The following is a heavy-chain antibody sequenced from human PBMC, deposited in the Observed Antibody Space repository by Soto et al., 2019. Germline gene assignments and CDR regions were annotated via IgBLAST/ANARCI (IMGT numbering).Heavy chain of an antibody. CDR3: ARRLVDDLSANHLDP. Sequence: QITLKESGPPLVKPTQTLTLTCSFSGFSLSTNGVAVGWIRQPPGKALEWLALIYWDDDKPYNPSLKSRLATTNDTTKNQVVPTMANMDPVDTGTYYCARRLVDDLSANHLDPWGQGILVTVSS. CDR1: GFSLSTNGVA. CDR2: IYWDDDK. V-gene: IGHV2-5*02. D-gene: IGHD3-3*01. J-gene: IGHJ5*02.